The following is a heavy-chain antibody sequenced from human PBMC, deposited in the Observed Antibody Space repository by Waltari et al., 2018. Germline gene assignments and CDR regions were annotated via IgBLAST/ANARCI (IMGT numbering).Heavy chain of an antibody. Sequence: QVQMVQSRPDAHKPGASVTFPCKNSAYTFSNSGISWVRLAPGQGLEWMGWISGYNGNTMYAPKVQGRVTVTTDTSTGTTYMELRSLRSDDTAVYYCARTYYYDSRDFDHWGQGTLVTVSS. CDR3: ARTYYYDSRDFDH. D-gene: IGHD3-22*01. V-gene: IGHV1-18*04. CDR1: AYTFSNSG. J-gene: IGHJ4*02. CDR2: ISGYNGNT.